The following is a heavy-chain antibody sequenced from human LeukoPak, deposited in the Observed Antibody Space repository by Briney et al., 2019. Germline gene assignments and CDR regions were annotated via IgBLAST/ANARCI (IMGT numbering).Heavy chain of an antibody. J-gene: IGHJ3*02. CDR3: ARDYYDRDAFDI. CDR2: IYTSGST. Sequence: SETLSLTCTVSGGSISSYYWSWIRQPAGKGLEWIGRIYTSGSTNYNPSLKGRVTMSVDTSKNQFSLKLSSVTAADTAVYYCARDYYDRDAFDIWGQGTMVTVSS. D-gene: IGHD3-22*01. V-gene: IGHV4-4*07. CDR1: GGSISSYY.